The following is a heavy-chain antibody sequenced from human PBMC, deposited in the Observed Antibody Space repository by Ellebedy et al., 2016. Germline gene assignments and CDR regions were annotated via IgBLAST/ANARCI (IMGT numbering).Heavy chain of an antibody. J-gene: IGHJ4*02. V-gene: IGHV4-31*03. CDR3: AREVRYYDILTGYSKYYFDY. CDR1: GGSISSGGYY. CDR2: IYYSGST. D-gene: IGHD3-9*01. Sequence: SETLSLTXTVSGGSISSGGYYWSWIHQHPGKGLEWIGYIYYSGSTYYNPSLKSRVTISVDTSKNQFSLKLSSVTAADTAVYYCAREVRYYDILTGYSKYYFDYWGQGTLVTVSS.